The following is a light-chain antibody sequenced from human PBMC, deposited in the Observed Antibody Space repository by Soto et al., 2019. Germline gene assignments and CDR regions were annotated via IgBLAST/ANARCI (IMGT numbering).Light chain of an antibody. CDR3: QQYIDSPRT. Sequence: EIVLTQSPGTLALSLGDGATLSCRASHTVNRNYLAWYHQKPGQPPRLLSYGVSNRATGVSDRFSGGGSGTEFTLTIVSLEPDDFGTYYCQQYIDSPRTFGQGTRVEVK. J-gene: IGKJ1*01. CDR2: GVS. V-gene: IGKV3-20*01. CDR1: HTVNRNY.